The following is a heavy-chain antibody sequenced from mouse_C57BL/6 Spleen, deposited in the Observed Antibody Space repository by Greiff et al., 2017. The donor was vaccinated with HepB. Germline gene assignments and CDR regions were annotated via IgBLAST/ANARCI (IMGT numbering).Heavy chain of an antibody. CDR3: ARAWAYYSNSYAMDY. CDR1: GYAFSSYW. J-gene: IGHJ4*01. V-gene: IGHV1-80*01. D-gene: IGHD2-5*01. CDR2: IYPGDGDT. Sequence: VKLMESGAELVKPGASVKISCKASGYAFSSYWMNWVKQRPGKGLEWIGQIYPGDGDTNYNGKFKGKATLTADKSSSTAYMQLSSLTSEDSAVYFCARAWAYYSNSYAMDYWGQGTSVTVSS.